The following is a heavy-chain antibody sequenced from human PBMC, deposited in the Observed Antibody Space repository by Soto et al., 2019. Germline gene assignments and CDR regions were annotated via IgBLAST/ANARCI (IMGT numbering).Heavy chain of an antibody. Sequence: ASVKVSCKASGGTFSSYAISWVRQAPGQGLEWMGGIIPIFGTANYAQKFQGRVTITADESTSTAYMELSSLRSEDTAVYYCAGARSAMVTYLDYWGQGTLVTVSS. D-gene: IGHD5-18*01. J-gene: IGHJ4*02. CDR2: IIPIFGTA. V-gene: IGHV1-69*13. CDR3: AGARSAMVTYLDY. CDR1: GGTFSSYA.